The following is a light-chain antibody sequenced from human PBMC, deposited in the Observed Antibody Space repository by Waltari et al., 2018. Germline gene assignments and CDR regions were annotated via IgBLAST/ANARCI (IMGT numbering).Light chain of an antibody. V-gene: IGKV1-33*01. Sequence: DIQMTQSPSSLSASVGDRVTITCQASRDINNYLTWYQQKPGKAPKLLIYDASTLETGVPSRFCGSGSGTDFVFTISRLQPEDIATYYCQHYDGVPPWTFGQGTRVDFK. J-gene: IGKJ1*01. CDR3: QHYDGVPPWT. CDR2: DAS. CDR1: RDINNY.